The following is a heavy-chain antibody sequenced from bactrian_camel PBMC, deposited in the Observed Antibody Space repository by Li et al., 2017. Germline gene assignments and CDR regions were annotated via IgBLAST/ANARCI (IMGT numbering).Heavy chain of an antibody. Sequence: HVQLVESGGGSVQVGGSLRLSCVASGFTFSDYVMGWVRQAPGKGLEWVSGIYSDGSKTLYADSVKGRFTISRDNVKNTLYLQMNSLRSEDTALYYCATDFDNLGPECYWGQGTQVTVS. D-gene: IGHD5*01. CDR2: IYSDGSKT. CDR3: ATDFDNLGPECY. J-gene: IGHJ4*01. V-gene: IGHV3S7*01. CDR1: GFTFSDYV.